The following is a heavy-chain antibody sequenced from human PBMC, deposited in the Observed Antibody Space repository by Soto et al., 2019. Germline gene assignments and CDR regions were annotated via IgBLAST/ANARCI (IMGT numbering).Heavy chain of an antibody. J-gene: IGHJ6*02. CDR2: INSDGSST. CDR3: ALRSDSYGYNYYGMDV. CDR1: GFTFSSYW. Sequence: GGSLRLSCAASGFTFSSYWMHWVRQAPGKGLVWVSRINSDGSSTSYADSVKGRFTISRDNAKNTLYLQMNSLRAEDTAVYYCALRSDSYGYNYYGMDVWGQGTTVTVSS. D-gene: IGHD5-18*01. V-gene: IGHV3-74*01.